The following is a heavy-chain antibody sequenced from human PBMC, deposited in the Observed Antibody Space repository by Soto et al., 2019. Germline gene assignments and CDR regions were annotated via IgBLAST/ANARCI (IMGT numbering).Heavy chain of an antibody. Sequence: GESLKISCKGSGYSFTSYWISWVRQMPGKGLEWMGRIDPSDSYTNYSPSFQGHVTISADKSISTAYLQWSSLKASDTAMYYCARHRAWAVVVVPAALSFDIWGQGTMVTVSS. V-gene: IGHV5-10-1*01. CDR1: GYSFTSYW. D-gene: IGHD2-2*01. CDR2: IDPSDSYT. J-gene: IGHJ3*02. CDR3: ARHRAWAVVVVPAALSFDI.